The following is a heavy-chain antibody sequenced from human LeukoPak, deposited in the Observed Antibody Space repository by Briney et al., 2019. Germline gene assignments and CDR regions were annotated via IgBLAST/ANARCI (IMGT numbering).Heavy chain of an antibody. D-gene: IGHD1-26*01. J-gene: IGHJ4*02. CDR3: ARLISAYYADY. V-gene: IGHV4-59*12. Sequence: PSETLSLTCTVSGGSMSSYYWSWIRQPPGKGLEWIGYIYYSGSTKYNPSLKSRVTISVDRSKNQFSLKLSSVTAADTAVYYCARLISAYYADYWGQGALVTVSS. CDR1: GGSMSSYY. CDR2: IYYSGST.